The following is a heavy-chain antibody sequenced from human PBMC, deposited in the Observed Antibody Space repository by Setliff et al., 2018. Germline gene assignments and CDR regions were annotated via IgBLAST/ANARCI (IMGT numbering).Heavy chain of an antibody. CDR3: ARDNRARHYMDV. J-gene: IGHJ6*03. D-gene: IGHD3-10*01. CDR2: IYHSGSS. Sequence: SETLSLTCTVSGGSINSMSYYWGWIRQPPGKGLEWIGSIYHSGSSYYNPSLRSRVTISVDTSRNQFSLRLNSVAAADTAVYYCARDNRARHYMDVWGKGTTVTVSS. CDR1: GGSINSMSYY. V-gene: IGHV4-39*07.